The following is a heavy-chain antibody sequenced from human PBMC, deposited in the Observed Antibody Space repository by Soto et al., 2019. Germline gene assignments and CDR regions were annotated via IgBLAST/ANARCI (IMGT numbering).Heavy chain of an antibody. V-gene: IGHV4-34*01. CDR2: INRSGKT. Sequence: SETLSLTCAVYGGSFGDHYWNCIRQPPGKGLEWIVEINRSGKTNYNPSLRSRVTISLDTSRNQFFLKLDSVTATASAMYYCARGPGNTSPEWGPGTQVTVSS. J-gene: IGHJ4*02. CDR1: GGSFGDHY. CDR3: ARGPGNTSPE.